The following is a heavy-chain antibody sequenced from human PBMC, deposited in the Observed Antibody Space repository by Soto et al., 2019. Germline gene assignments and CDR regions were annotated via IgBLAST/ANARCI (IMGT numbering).Heavy chain of an antibody. CDR2: INWIGGST. V-gene: IGHV3-20*04. CDR1: GFIFGAHA. J-gene: IGHJ4*02. Sequence: GGSLRLSCAASGFIFGAHAMSWVRQAPGKGLEWVSAINWIGGSTNYADSMKDRFTISRDNAKNSLYLQMSSLRAEDTALYYCARHGGTPDLYFDCWGQGT. D-gene: IGHD3-16*01. CDR3: ARHGGTPDLYFDC.